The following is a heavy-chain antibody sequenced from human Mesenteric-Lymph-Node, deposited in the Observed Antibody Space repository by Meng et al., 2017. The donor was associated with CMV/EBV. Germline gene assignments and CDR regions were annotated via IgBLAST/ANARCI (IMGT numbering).Heavy chain of an antibody. J-gene: IGHJ4*02. Sequence: ASVNVSCKASGYTFTGYYLHWVRQAPGQGLEYMGWINPDSGGTNAVQKFQGRVTMTRETSISTAYMVLTRLRSDDTAVYYSASLDFYGAGRYYKSASPWGQGTLVTVSS. CDR3: ASLDFYGAGRYYKSASP. CDR1: GYTFTGYY. CDR2: INPDSGGT. V-gene: IGHV1-2*02. D-gene: IGHD3-10*01.